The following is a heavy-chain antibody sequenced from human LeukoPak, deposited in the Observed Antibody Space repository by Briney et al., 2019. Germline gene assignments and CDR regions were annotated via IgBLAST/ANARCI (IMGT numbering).Heavy chain of an antibody. J-gene: IGHJ4*02. CDR3: ARHCRYSSSWYKNDRFDY. CDR1: GGSISSGSYY. Sequence: SETLSLTCTVSGGSISSGSYYWSWIRQPPGKGLEWIGEINHSGSTNYNPSLKSRVTISVDTSKNQFSLKLSSVTAADTAVYYCARHCRYSSSWYKNDRFDYWGQGTLVTVSS. D-gene: IGHD6-13*01. V-gene: IGHV4-39*01. CDR2: INHSGST.